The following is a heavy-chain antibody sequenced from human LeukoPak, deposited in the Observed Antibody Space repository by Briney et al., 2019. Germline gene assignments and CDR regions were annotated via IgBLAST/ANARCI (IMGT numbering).Heavy chain of an antibody. CDR1: GVSFSGYY. CDR2: INHSGST. CDR3: ARHYVWGSYRHYPYYYYAMDV. Sequence: SSETLSLTCAGYGVSFSGYYWSWIRQPPGKGLEWIGEINHSGSTNYNPSLKSRVTISVDTSKNQFSLKLSSVTAADTAVYYCARHYVWGSYRHYPYYYYAMDVWGQGTTVTVSS. J-gene: IGHJ6*02. D-gene: IGHD3-16*02. V-gene: IGHV4-34*01.